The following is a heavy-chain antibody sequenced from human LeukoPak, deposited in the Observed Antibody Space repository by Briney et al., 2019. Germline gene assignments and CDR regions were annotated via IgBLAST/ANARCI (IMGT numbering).Heavy chain of an antibody. Sequence: GASVKVSCKASGGTFSNYAISWMRQAPGQGPEWMGGIIPSFGTANYAQKFEGRVNITADESTNMAYMELRSLRSEDAAVYYCAKGGYCSGGTCYIRGFDPWGQGTLVTVSS. CDR3: AKGGYCSGGTCYIRGFDP. J-gene: IGHJ5*02. D-gene: IGHD2-15*01. CDR2: IIPSFGTA. V-gene: IGHV1-69*01. CDR1: GGTFSNYA.